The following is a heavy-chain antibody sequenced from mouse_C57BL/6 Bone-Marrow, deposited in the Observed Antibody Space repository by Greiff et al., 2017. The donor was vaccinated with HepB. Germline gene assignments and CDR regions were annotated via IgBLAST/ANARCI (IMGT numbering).Heavy chain of an antibody. Sequence: VKLMESGPGLVAPSQSLSITCTVSGFSLTSYAISWVRQPPGKGLEWLGVIWTGGGTNYNSALKSRLSISKDNSKSQVVLTMNSLHTDDTAGYYFARESHYYGSSYEAYWGQGTPVTVSA. V-gene: IGHV2-9-1*01. CDR1: GFSLTSYA. J-gene: IGHJ3*01. D-gene: IGHD1-1*01. CDR2: IWTGGGT. CDR3: ARESHYYGSSYEAY.